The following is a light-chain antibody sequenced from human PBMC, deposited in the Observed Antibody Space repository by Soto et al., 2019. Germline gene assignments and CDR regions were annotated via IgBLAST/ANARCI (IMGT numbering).Light chain of an antibody. CDR3: QQFGGSPMYT. CDR2: GTS. J-gene: IGKJ2*01. V-gene: IGKV3-20*01. Sequence: EVVLTQSPGTLSLSPGERATLSCRASQSVSGTSLAWYQQKPGQAPRLIISGTSTRATGIPDRFSGSGSGTAFTLTISRLEPEDFAVYYCQQFGGSPMYTFGQGTTLEI. CDR1: QSVSGTS.